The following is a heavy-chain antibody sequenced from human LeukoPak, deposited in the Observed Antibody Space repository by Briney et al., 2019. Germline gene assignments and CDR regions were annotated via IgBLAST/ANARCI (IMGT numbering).Heavy chain of an antibody. D-gene: IGHD6-13*01. CDR3: ARGDSSSWYLGYYYMDV. CDR2: YNPIFGTA. Sequence: GASVKVSCKASGGTFSSYAISGVRQAPGQGLEWMGGYNPIFGTANYAQKFQGRVTITTDESTSTAYMELSSLRSEDTAVYYCARGDSSSWYLGYYYMDVWGKGTTVTVSS. V-gene: IGHV1-69*05. J-gene: IGHJ6*03. CDR1: GGTFSSYA.